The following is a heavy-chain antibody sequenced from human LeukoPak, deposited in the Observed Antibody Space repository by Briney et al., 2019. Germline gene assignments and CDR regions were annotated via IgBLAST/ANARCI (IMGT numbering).Heavy chain of an antibody. V-gene: IGHV1-18*01. CDR3: ARDLATVATPYFDY. Sequence: ASVKVSCKASGYTLTIYGIAWVRQAPGQGLEWMGWISGYNGNTNYAQKLQGRVTMTTDTSTSTAYMELRSLRSDDTAVYYCARDLATVATPYFDYWGQGTLVTVSS. D-gene: IGHD4-23*01. CDR1: GYTLTIYG. CDR2: ISGYNGNT. J-gene: IGHJ4*02.